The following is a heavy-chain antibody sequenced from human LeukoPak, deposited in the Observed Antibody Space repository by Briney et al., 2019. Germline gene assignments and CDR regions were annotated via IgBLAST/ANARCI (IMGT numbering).Heavy chain of an antibody. CDR3: ARDHRTYYDILTGYYNSQYYFDY. CDR1: GYSISSGYY. D-gene: IGHD3-9*01. CDR2: IDHSGST. V-gene: IGHV4-38-2*02. J-gene: IGHJ4*02. Sequence: SETLSLTCTVSGYSISSGYYWGWIRQPPGKGLEWTGSIDHSGSTYYNPSLKSRITISVDTSKNQFSLKLSSVTAADTAVYYCARDHRTYYDILTGYYNSQYYFDYWGQGTLVTVSS.